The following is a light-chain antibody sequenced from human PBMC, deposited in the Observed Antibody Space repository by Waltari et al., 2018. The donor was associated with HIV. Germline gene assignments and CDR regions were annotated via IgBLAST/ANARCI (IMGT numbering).Light chain of an antibody. J-gene: IGLJ2*01. CDR2: DVS. Sequence: QSALTQPRSVSGSPGQSVTISCTGTSSDIGGYNYVSCYQQNSGKAPKFMIYDVSNRPSGVSNRFSGSKSGNTASLTISGLQAEDEADYYCSSYSSRSTLDVVFGGGTKLTVL. V-gene: IGLV2-14*01. CDR3: SSYSSRSTLDVV. CDR1: SSDIGGYNY.